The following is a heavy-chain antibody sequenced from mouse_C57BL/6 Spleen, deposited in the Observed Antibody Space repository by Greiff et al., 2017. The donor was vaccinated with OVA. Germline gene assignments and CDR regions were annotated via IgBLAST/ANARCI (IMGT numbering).Heavy chain of an antibody. J-gene: IGHJ1*03. CDR3: ARWADYGSRTGYFDV. CDR2: IDPEDGET. D-gene: IGHD1-1*01. Sequence: VQLQQSGAELVKPGASVKLSCTASGFNIKDYYMHWVKQRTEQGLEWIGRIDPEDGETKYAPEFQGKATITADTPSNPAYLQLSSLTSEDTAVYYCARWADYGSRTGYFDVWGTGTTVTVSS. V-gene: IGHV14-2*01. CDR1: GFNIKDYY.